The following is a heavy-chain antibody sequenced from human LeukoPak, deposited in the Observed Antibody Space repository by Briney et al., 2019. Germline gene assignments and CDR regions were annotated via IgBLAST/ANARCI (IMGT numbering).Heavy chain of an antibody. D-gene: IGHD2/OR15-2a*01. CDR3: ASLSRGDYVDY. V-gene: IGHV3-53*01. CDR1: GFTVSSNY. Sequence: GGSLRLSCAASGFTVSSNYMSWVRQAPGKGLEWVSVIYSGGSTYYADSVKGRFTISRDNSKNTLYLQLNSLRAEDTAVYHCASLSRGDYVDYWGQGTLVTVSS. J-gene: IGHJ4*02. CDR2: IYSGGST.